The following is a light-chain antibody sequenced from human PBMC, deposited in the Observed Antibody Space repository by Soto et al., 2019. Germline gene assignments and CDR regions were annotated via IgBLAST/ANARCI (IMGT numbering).Light chain of an antibody. CDR3: QQYGSSPYT. Sequence: EILLTQSPGTLSLSPGERATLSCRASQSVRNSYLAWHQQKPGQAPRLLIHGASGRATGIPDRFSGSGSGTDFTLTISRLEPEDFAVYYCQQYGSSPYTFGQGTKLEI. V-gene: IGKV3-20*01. CDR2: GAS. CDR1: QSVRNSY. J-gene: IGKJ2*01.